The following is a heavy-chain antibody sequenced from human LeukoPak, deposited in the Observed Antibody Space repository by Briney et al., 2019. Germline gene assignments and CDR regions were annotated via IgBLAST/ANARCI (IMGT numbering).Heavy chain of an antibody. CDR3: ARVDYSSGFQNDY. V-gene: IGHV1-2*06. J-gene: IGHJ4*02. Sequence: WASVKVSCKASGYTFTGYYMHWVRQAPGQGLEWMGRINPNSGGTNYAQKVQGRVTMTRDTSISTAYMELSRLRSDDTAVYYCARVDYSSGFQNDYWGQGTLVTVSS. CDR1: GYTFTGYY. CDR2: INPNSGGT. D-gene: IGHD6-19*01.